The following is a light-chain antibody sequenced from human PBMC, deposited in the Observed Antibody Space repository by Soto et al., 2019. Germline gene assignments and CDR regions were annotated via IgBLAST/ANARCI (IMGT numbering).Light chain of an antibody. CDR3: CSYAGNSSFV. J-gene: IGLJ1*01. CDR2: EGS. CDR1: SSDVGSYNL. Sequence: QSVLTQPSSVSVSPVQSITISCTGTSSDVGSYNLVSWYQQHPGTAPKLMIYEGSKWPSGVSNRFSGSKSGNTASLTISGLQAEDEADYYCCSYAGNSSFVFGTGTKVTV. V-gene: IGLV2-23*01.